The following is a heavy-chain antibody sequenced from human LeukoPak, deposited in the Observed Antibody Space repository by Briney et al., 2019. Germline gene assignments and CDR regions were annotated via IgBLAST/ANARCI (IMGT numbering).Heavy chain of an antibody. CDR1: GGSISSGSYY. Sequence: PSETLSLTCTVSGGSISSGSYYWSWIRQPAGKGLEWIGRIYTSGSTNYNPSLKSRVTISVDTSKNQFSLKLSSVTAADTAVYYCARERDWTRPLYYYYYMDVWGKGTTVTISS. CDR2: IYTSGST. J-gene: IGHJ6*03. CDR3: ARERDWTRPLYYYYYMDV. D-gene: IGHD1-1*01. V-gene: IGHV4-61*02.